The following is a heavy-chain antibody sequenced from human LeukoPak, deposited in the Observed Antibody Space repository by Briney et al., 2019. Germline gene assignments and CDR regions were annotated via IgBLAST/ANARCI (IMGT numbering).Heavy chain of an antibody. V-gene: IGHV3-48*02. J-gene: IGHJ4*02. Sequence: GGSLRLSCAASGFTFSPYSFNWVRQAPGKGLQWVSYISSSGSTIHYADSVEGRFTISRDNAKNSLYLQLNSLRDEDTAVYYCARAPVIDYYGSGSYFDYWGQGTLVTVSS. CDR1: GFTFSPYS. D-gene: IGHD3-10*01. CDR2: ISSSGSTI. CDR3: ARAPVIDYYGSGSYFDY.